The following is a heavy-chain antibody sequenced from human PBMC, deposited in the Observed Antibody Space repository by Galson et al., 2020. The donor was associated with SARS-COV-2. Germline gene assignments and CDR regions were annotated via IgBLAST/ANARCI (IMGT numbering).Heavy chain of an antibody. CDR1: GGSISSSSYY. J-gene: IGHJ4*02. CDR3: ARQLSHSGSYF. V-gene: IGHV4-39*01. Sequence: ETSETRSLTCTVSGGSISSSSYYWGWIRQPPGKGLEWIGSIYYSGSTYYNPSLKSRVTISVDTSKNQFSLKLSSVTAADTAVYYCARQLSHSGSYFWGQGTLVTVSS. D-gene: IGHD1-26*01. CDR2: IYYSGST.